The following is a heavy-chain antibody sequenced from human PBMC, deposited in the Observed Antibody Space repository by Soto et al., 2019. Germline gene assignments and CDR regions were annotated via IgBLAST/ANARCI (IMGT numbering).Heavy chain of an antibody. CDR1: GYTFTDYY. CDR3: ARDVVGSDYFDS. V-gene: IGHV1-2*02. CDR2: INPKTGGT. Sequence: ATVKVSCKASGYTFTDYYMHWVRQAPGQGLEWMGWINPKTGGTNYVQKFQGRVTMTRDTSITTAYMELSRLRSDDTAVYYCARDVVGSDYFDSWGHGTLVTVSS. J-gene: IGHJ4*01. D-gene: IGHD1-26*01.